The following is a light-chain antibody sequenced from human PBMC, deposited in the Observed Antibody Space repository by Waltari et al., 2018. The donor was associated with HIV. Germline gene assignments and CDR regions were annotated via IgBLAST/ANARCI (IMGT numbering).Light chain of an antibody. V-gene: IGLV1-47*01. Sequence: QSVLTQPPSASGTPGQRVTMSCSGSNSNIGSNDVFWYQQLPGTPPKPLIYRSSQRPSGVPDRFSASKSGTSGSLAISGLRSEDEADHYCATWDDNLSGVLFGGGTRLNVL. CDR2: RSS. CDR3: ATWDDNLSGVL. CDR1: NSNIGSND. J-gene: IGLJ2*01.